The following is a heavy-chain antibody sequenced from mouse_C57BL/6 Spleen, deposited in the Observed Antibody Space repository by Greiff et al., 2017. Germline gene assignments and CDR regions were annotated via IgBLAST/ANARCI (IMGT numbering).Heavy chain of an antibody. J-gene: IGHJ1*03. CDR2: INPYNGDT. CDR3: ARPPYYCGSSYWYFDV. CDR1: GYSFTGYF. Sequence: VQLQQSGPELVKPGDSVKISCKASGYSFTGYFMNWVMQSHGKSLEWIGRINPYNGDTFYNQKFKGKATLTVDKSSSTAHMELRSLTSEDSAVYYCARPPYYCGSSYWYFDVWGTGTTVTVSS. V-gene: IGHV1-20*01. D-gene: IGHD1-1*01.